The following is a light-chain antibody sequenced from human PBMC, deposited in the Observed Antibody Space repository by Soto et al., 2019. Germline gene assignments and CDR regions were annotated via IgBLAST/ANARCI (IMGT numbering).Light chain of an antibody. CDR2: VTS. J-gene: IGKJ2*01. CDR1: QGISSY. Sequence: DIQMTQSPSSLSASVGDRVTITCRASQGISSYLNWSQQKSGKAPQLLIYVTSSVQSGVPSRFSGSVSGTDFTLTISSLQPEDFATYYCQQSYTTPPYTFGQGTKLEIK. CDR3: QQSYTTPPYT. V-gene: IGKV1-39*01.